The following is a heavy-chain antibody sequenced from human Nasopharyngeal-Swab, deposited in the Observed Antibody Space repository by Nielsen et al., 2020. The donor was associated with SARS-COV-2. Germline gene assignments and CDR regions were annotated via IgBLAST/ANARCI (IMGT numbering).Heavy chain of an antibody. D-gene: IGHD3-16*01. CDR2: IWYDGSNK. CDR3: ARDAGGSGGGY. V-gene: IGHV3-33*01. Sequence: GESLKISCAASGFTFSSYGMHWVRQAPGKGPEWVAVIWYDGSNKYYADSVKGRFTISRDNSKNTLYQQMNSLRAEDTAVYYCARDAGGSGGGYWGQGTLVTVSS. CDR1: GFTFSSYG. J-gene: IGHJ4*02.